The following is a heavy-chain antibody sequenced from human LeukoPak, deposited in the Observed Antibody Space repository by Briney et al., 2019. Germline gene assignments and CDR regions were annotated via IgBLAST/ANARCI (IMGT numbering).Heavy chain of an antibody. CDR2: IYYSGKT. V-gene: IGHV4-38-2*02. D-gene: IGHD1-26*01. J-gene: IGHJ4*02. CDR1: GYSISRGYY. Sequence: SETLSLTCTVSGYSISRGYYWGWIRQPPGKGLEWIGSIYYSGKTYYNPSLKSRVTISVDTSKNQFSLKLRSVTAADTAVYYCARLRRVGATPFDSWGQGTLVTVSS. CDR3: ARLRRVGATPFDS.